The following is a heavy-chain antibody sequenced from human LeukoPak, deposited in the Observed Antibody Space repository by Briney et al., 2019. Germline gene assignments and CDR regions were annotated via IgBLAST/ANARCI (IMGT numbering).Heavy chain of an antibody. J-gene: IGHJ5*02. D-gene: IGHD4-23*01. CDR2: IYSGDTT. Sequence: GGSLRLSCAASGLTVSSNYMTWVRQAPGKGLEWVAVIYSGDTTYYADSVKGRFIISRDNSKNTLYLQMNRLRAEDTAVYYCARVSVVAHDEDTWFDPWGQGTLVTVSS. V-gene: IGHV3-66*01. CDR1: GLTVSSNY. CDR3: ARVSVVAHDEDTWFDP.